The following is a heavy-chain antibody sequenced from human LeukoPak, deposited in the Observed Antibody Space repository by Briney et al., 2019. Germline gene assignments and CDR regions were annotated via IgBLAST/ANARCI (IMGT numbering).Heavy chain of an antibody. D-gene: IGHD3-10*01. CDR1: GGSISSGGYY. Sequence: SQTLSLTCTVSGGSISSGGYYWSWIRQHPGKGLEWIGYIYYSGSTYYNPSLKSRVTISVDTSKNQFSLKLSSVTAADTAVYYCARLGRRSYYGSGPKGGWFDPWDQGTLVTVSS. J-gene: IGHJ5*02. V-gene: IGHV4-31*03. CDR3: ARLGRRSYYGSGPKGGWFDP. CDR2: IYYSGST.